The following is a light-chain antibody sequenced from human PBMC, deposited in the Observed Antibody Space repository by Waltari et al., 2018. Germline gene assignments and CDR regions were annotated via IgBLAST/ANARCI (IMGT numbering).Light chain of an antibody. CDR2: RAS. J-gene: IGKJ1*01. Sequence: DIQMTQSPSTLSASVGDRITITCRASHSITIWLAWYQQKPGEAPKLLIFRASSLESGVPSRFSGSGSRTEFTLTISILQPDDFATYYCQQYNTYPWTFGQGTKVEIK. CDR1: HSITIW. V-gene: IGKV1-5*03. CDR3: QQYNTYPWT.